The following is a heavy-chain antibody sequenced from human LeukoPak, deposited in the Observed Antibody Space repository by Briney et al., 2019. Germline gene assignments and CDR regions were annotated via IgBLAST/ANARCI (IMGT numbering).Heavy chain of an antibody. J-gene: IGHJ6*04. Sequence: GGSLRLSCAASGFTFSSYGMYWVRQAPGKGLEWVAYIQYDGSNEQYAHSVKGRFTISRDNAKNSLYLQMNSLRAEDTAVYYCAELGITMIGGVWGKGTTVTISS. CDR2: IQYDGSNE. V-gene: IGHV3-30*02. CDR3: AELGITMIGGV. CDR1: GFTFSSYG. D-gene: IGHD3-10*02.